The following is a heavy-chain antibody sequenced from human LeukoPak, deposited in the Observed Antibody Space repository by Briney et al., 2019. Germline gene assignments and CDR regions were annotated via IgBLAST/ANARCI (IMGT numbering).Heavy chain of an antibody. D-gene: IGHD3-10*01. J-gene: IGHJ6*03. V-gene: IGHV1-69*05. CDR1: GCTFTFYA. CDR2: IITIIGTA. CDR3: ARNLRGYYYYYYMDV. Sequence: VTVTFKGSGCTFTFYAFSWVRQPPAQGLEWMGGIITIIGTANDAQKFQGRVTITTDKSTSTAYMELSSLRSEDTAVYYCARNLRGYYYYYYMDVWGKGTTVTVSS.